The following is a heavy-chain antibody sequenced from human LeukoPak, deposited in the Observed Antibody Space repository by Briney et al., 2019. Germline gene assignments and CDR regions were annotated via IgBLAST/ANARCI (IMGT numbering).Heavy chain of an antibody. CDR3: TTDLGDYGDYVRC. CDR1: GFTFNNAW. V-gene: IGHV3-15*01. Sequence: PGGSLRLSCAASGFTFNNAWMSWVRQAPGKGLEGIGRIKSDGGTTDYAAPVKGRFTTSRDDSKNTLYLQMNSLKAEDTAVYYCTTDLGDYGDYVRCWGQGTLVTVSS. D-gene: IGHD4-17*01. J-gene: IGHJ4*02. CDR2: IKSDGGTT.